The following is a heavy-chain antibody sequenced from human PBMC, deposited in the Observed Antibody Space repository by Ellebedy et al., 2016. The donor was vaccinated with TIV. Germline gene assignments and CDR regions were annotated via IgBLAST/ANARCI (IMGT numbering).Heavy chain of an antibody. CDR3: SRVYGSGQSDY. V-gene: IGHV3-21*06. CDR2: IRDSSRYI. Sequence: GESLKISCAGSGIVFSGYSMNWVRQAPGKGLEWVSSIRDSSRYIFYADSVRGRFTISRDNAKNSLYLQMNSLRVEDTAVYYCSRVYGSGQSDYWGQGTLVTVSS. J-gene: IGHJ4*02. D-gene: IGHD6-19*01. CDR1: GIVFSGYS.